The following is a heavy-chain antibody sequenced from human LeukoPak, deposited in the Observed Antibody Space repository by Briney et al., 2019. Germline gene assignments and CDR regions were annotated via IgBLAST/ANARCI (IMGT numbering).Heavy chain of an antibody. CDR1: GGSFSGYY. Sequence: PSETLSLTCAVYGGSFSGYYWGWIRQPPGKGLEWIGSIYYSGSTYYNPSLKSRVTISVDTSKNQFSLKLSSVTAADTAVYYCASIPSSAYYYDSSTSRDNAFDIWGQGTMVTVSS. CDR2: IYYSGST. V-gene: IGHV4-39*01. J-gene: IGHJ3*02. D-gene: IGHD3-22*01. CDR3: ASIPSSAYYYDSSTSRDNAFDI.